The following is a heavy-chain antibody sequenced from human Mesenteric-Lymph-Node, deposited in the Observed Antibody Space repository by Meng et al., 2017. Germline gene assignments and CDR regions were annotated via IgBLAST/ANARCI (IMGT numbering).Heavy chain of an antibody. Sequence: GESLKISCAASGFTFSSYAMHWVRQAPGKGLEWVAVISYDGSNKYYADSVKGRFTISRDNSKNTLYLQMNSLRAEDTAVYYCARGMESYYGSGSYFSYYFDYWGQGTLVTVSS. CDR1: GFTFSSYA. CDR3: ARGMESYYGSGSYFSYYFDY. J-gene: IGHJ4*02. D-gene: IGHD3-10*01. CDR2: ISYDGSNK. V-gene: IGHV3-30*04.